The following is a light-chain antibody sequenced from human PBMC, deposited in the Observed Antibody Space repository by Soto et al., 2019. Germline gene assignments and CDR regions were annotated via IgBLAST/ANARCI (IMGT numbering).Light chain of an antibody. CDR1: QSVSSY. CDR3: HQRSNWPRT. J-gene: IGKJ2*01. Sequence: EIVLTQSPATLSLSPGERATLSCRASQSVSSYLAWYQQKPGQAPRLLIYDASNRATGIPVRFSGSGSGTDFTLTISSLEPEDFAVYYCHQRSNWPRTFGQGTKLEIK. V-gene: IGKV3-11*01. CDR2: DAS.